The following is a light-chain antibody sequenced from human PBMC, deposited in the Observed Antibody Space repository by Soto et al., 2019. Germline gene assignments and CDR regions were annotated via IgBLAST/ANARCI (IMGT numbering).Light chain of an antibody. J-gene: IGKJ4*01. CDR1: HDISNY. Sequence: DIQMTQSPSSLSASVGDRVTITCRASHDISNYVAWFQQKSGKVPKLLIYDASTLQSGVPSRFSGSGSGTDFTLTISSLQPEDFATYYCQQSYNTPLTFGGGTKVEVK. V-gene: IGKV1-27*01. CDR2: DAS. CDR3: QQSYNTPLT.